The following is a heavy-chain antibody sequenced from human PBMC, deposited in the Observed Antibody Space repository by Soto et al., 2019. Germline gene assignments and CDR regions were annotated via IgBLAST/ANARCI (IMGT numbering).Heavy chain of an antibody. V-gene: IGHV1-69*01. Sequence: QVQVVQSGAEVKKPGSSVKVSCKVFGGIFTNNAISWVRQAPGQGLEWLGGVIPLFDTAYYAQIFRGRLRISADGVTTTAYMELSGLTSADTAVYFCATGGHNDGYNFYHGMDVWGQGTTVTVS. D-gene: IGHD5-18*01. CDR3: ATGGHNDGYNFYHGMDV. CDR1: GGIFTNNA. CDR2: VIPLFDTA. J-gene: IGHJ6*02.